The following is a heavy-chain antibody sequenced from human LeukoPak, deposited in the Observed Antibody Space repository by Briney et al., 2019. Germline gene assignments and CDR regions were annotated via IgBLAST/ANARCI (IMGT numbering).Heavy chain of an antibody. D-gene: IGHD3-22*01. V-gene: IGHV4-59*01. J-gene: IGHJ4*02. CDR3: ARGDSYYDSSGAFDY. Sequence: PSETPSLTCTVSGGSISPYYWSWIRQPPAKGLEWIWYIYYSESANYNPSLKSQVSISVDTSKNQFSLKLNAVEAADTAVYFCARGDSYYDSSGAFDYWGQGTLVTVSS. CDR2: IYYSESA. CDR1: GGSISPYY.